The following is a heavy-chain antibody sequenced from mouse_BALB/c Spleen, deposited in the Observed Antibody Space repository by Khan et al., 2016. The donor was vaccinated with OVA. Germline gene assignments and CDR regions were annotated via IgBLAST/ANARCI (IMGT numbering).Heavy chain of an antibody. V-gene: IGHV3-2*02. CDR3: ARKNYYGYAVDY. J-gene: IGHJ4*01. D-gene: IGHD1-1*01. CDR1: GYSITTNYA. Sequence: EVELVESGPGLVKPSQSLSLTCTVTGYSITTNYAWDWIRQFPGNKLEWMGYISYSGSTSYNPSLKSRISITRATSKNQFFLHLNSVTTEDTATYYCARKNYYGYAVDYWGQGTSVTVSS. CDR2: ISYSGST.